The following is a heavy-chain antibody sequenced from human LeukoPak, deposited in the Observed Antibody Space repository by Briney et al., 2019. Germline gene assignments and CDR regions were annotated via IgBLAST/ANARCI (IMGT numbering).Heavy chain of an antibody. CDR3: AKDRPNYHESNGHYYRLNGDS. D-gene: IGHD3-22*01. CDR1: GFTFNIYA. Sequence: GGSLRLSCAASGFTFNIYAMSWVRQAPGKGLEWVSSITSSGDATFHADSVKGRFTISRDNSKSTWYLQMGRLRVEDTAVYYCAKDRPNYHESNGHYYRLNGDSWGQGTLVTVSS. V-gene: IGHV3-23*01. J-gene: IGHJ5*01. CDR2: ITSSGDAT.